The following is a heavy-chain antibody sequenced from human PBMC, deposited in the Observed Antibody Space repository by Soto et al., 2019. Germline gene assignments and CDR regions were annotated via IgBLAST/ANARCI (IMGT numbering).Heavy chain of an antibody. CDR3: AKDYGDYAFLDY. V-gene: IGHV3-33*06. J-gene: IGHJ4*02. CDR1: GFTFSSYG. Sequence: GGSLRLSCAASGFTFSSYGMHWVRQAPGKGLEWAAVIWYDGSNKYYADSVKGRFTISRDNYKNTLYLQMNGLRAEDTAVYYCAKDYGDYAFLDYWGQGTLVTVSS. CDR2: IWYDGSNK. D-gene: IGHD4-17*01.